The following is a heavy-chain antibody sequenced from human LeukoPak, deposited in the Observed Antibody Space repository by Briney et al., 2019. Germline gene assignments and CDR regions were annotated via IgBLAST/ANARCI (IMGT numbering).Heavy chain of an antibody. D-gene: IGHD2-15*01. CDR1: GGSFSSSSYY. Sequence: SETLSLTCTVSGGSFSSSSYYWGWIRQPPGKGLEWIGSIYSSGSTYYNPSLKSRVTISVDTSKNQFSLKLSSVTAADTAVYYCATWNCSGGSCYFDYWGQGTLVTVSS. CDR2: IYSSGST. J-gene: IGHJ4*02. V-gene: IGHV4-39*07. CDR3: ATWNCSGGSCYFDY.